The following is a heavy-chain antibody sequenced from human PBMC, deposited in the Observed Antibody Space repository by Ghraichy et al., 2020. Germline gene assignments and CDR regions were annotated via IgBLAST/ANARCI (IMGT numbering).Heavy chain of an antibody. J-gene: IGHJ6*02. CDR3: AREGSSGWNYYYYGMDV. CDR1: GFTFSSYG. V-gene: IGHV3-33*01. CDR2: IWYDGSNK. D-gene: IGHD6-19*01. Sequence: GGSLRLSCAASGFTFSSYGMHWVRQAPGKGLEWVAVIWYDGSNKYYADSVKGRFTISRDNSKNTLYLQMNSLRAEDTAVYYCAREGSSGWNYYYYGMDVWGQGTTVTVSS.